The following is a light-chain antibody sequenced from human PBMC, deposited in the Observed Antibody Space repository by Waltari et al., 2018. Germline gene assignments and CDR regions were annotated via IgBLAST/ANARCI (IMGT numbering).Light chain of an antibody. CDR3: QQYYSYPFT. Sequence: AMRMTQSPSSFSASTGDRVTITCRASQGISSYLAWYQQKPGKAPKRLIYAASTLQSGVPSRFSGSGSGTDFTLTISWLQSEDFATYYCQQYYSYPFTFGPGTKVDIK. J-gene: IGKJ3*01. V-gene: IGKV1-8*01. CDR1: QGISSY. CDR2: AAS.